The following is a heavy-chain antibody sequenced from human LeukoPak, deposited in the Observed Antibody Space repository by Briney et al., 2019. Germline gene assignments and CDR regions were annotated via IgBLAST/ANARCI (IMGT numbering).Heavy chain of an antibody. CDR3: ARQGYYDSSGYSGAFDI. J-gene: IGHJ3*02. CDR1: GGSISSSSYY. Sequence: SATLSLTCTVSGGSISSSSYYWGWIRQPPGKGLEWISSIYYSGSTYYNPSLKSRVTISVDTSKNQFSLKLSSVTAADTAVYYCARQGYYDSSGYSGAFDIWGQGTMVTVSS. D-gene: IGHD3-22*01. CDR2: IYYSGST. V-gene: IGHV4-39*01.